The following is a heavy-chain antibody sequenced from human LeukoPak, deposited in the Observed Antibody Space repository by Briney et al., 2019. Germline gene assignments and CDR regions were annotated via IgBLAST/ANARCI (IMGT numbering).Heavy chain of an antibody. CDR3: ASVTADCSSTSCYRLEPTRFDP. CDR1: GGTFSSYA. J-gene: IGHJ5*02. V-gene: IGHV1-69*01. CDR2: IIPIFGTA. D-gene: IGHD2-2*01. Sequence: GSSVKVSCKASGGTFSSYAISWVRQAPGQGLEWMGGIIPIFGTANYAQKFQGRVTITADESTSTAYMELSSLRSEDTAAYYCASVTADCSSTSCYRLEPTRFDPWGQGTLVTVSS.